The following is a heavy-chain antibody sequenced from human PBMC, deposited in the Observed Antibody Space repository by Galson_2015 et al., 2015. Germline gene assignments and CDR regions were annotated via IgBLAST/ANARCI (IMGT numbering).Heavy chain of an antibody. CDR2: INSDGTDK. CDR3: ARDPLWDRAVGFDY. Sequence: SLRLSCAAPGFTFSSDWMHWVRQAPGKGLVWVSRINSDGTDKTYADSVKGRFTISRDNAKNTLYLQMNSLRAEDTAVYYCARDPLWDRAVGFDYWGQGTLVTVSS. V-gene: IGHV3-74*01. J-gene: IGHJ4*02. CDR1: GFTFSSDW. D-gene: IGHD3-16*01.